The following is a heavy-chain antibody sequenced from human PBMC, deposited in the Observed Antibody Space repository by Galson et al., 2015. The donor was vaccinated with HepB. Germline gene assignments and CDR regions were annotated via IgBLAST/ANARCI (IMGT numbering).Heavy chain of an antibody. CDR2: ISGNGGNT. V-gene: IGHV3-23*01. D-gene: IGHD2-2*01. CDR1: GFTFSSYA. J-gene: IGHJ3*01. CDR3: AKDRICGSITCQDALDV. Sequence: SLRLSCAASGFTFSSYAMSWVRQAPGKGLEWVSGISGNGGNTDYADSVKGRFTVSRDKYMNTLYLQMNSLRAEDTAVYFCAKDRICGSITCQDALDVWGQGTMVTVSS.